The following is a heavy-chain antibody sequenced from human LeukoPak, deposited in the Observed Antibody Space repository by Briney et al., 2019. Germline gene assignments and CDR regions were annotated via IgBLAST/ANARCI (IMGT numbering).Heavy chain of an antibody. Sequence: GGSLRLSCAASGFTFSSYAMSWVRQAPGKGLEWVSAISGSCGSTYYADSVKGRFTISRDNSKNTLYLQMNSLRAEDTAVYYCAKHLPRYCGGDCKVRNGMDVWGPGTTVTVSS. CDR2: ISGSCGST. D-gene: IGHD2-21*02. V-gene: IGHV3-23*01. CDR1: GFTFSSYA. J-gene: IGHJ6*02. CDR3: AKHLPRYCGGDCKVRNGMDV.